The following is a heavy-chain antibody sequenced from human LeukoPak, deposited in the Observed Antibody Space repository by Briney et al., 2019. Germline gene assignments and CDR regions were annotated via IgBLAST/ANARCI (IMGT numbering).Heavy chain of an antibody. CDR2: IWYDGSNK. CDR1: GFTFSSYG. CDR3: ARVPSSGWFPLDY. Sequence: GGSLRLSCAASGFTFSSYGMHWVRQAPGKGLEWVAVIWYDGSNKYYADSVKGRFTISRDNSKNTLYLQMNSLRAEDTAVYYCARVPSSGWFPLDYWGQGTLVTVSS. D-gene: IGHD6-19*01. V-gene: IGHV3-33*01. J-gene: IGHJ4*02.